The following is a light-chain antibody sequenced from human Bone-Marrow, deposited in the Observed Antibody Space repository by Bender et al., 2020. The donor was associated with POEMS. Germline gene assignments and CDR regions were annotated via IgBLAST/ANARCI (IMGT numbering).Light chain of an antibody. CDR1: SSDIGTYNL. J-gene: IGLJ2*01. Sequence: QSALTQPASVSGSPGQSLTVSCTGTSSDIGTYNLVSWYQQHPGKAPKLMIYEDTKRPSGVSNRFSGSKSGNTASLTISGLQAEDEADYYCCSYAGSRTVIFGGGTKLTVL. V-gene: IGLV2-23*01. CDR2: EDT. CDR3: CSYAGSRTVI.